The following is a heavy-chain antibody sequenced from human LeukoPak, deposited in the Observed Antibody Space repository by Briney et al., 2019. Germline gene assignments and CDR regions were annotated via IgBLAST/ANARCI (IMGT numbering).Heavy chain of an antibody. CDR1: GYTFTDYY. CDR3: ARERNSGDYGNAFDV. D-gene: IGHD4-17*01. Sequence: ASVKDSCKTSGYTFTDYYIHWLRQAPGQGLEWMGWINPKRDITTYSQKFQGRVTMTRDTSITTAYMELSRLRSYDTSIYYCARERNSGDYGNAFDVWGQGTKVTVS. J-gene: IGHJ3*01. CDR2: INPKRDIT. V-gene: IGHV1-2*02.